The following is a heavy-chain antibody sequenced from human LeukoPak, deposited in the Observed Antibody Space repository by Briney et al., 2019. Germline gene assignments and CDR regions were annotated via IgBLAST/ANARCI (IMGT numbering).Heavy chain of an antibody. CDR3: AKDLSPITMVRGAF. CDR2: ISGSGGST. J-gene: IGHJ3*01. D-gene: IGHD3-10*01. Sequence: PTGGSLRLSCAASGFTFSSYAMSWVRQAPGKGLEWVSAISGSGGSTYYADSVKGRFTISRDNSKNTLYLQMNSLRAEDTAVYYCAKDLSPITMVRGAFWGQGTMVTVSS. V-gene: IGHV3-23*01. CDR1: GFTFSSYA.